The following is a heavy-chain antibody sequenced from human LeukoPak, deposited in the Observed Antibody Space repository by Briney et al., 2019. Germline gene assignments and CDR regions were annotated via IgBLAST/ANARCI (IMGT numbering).Heavy chain of an antibody. D-gene: IGHD4-17*01. CDR1: GGSFSGYY. V-gene: IGHV4-34*01. J-gene: IGHJ4*02. CDR3: ARGTMTTVTYYFDY. CDR2: INHSGST. Sequence: TSETLSLTCAVYGGSFSGYYWSWIRQPPGKGLEWIGEINHSGSTNYNPSLKSRGTISVDTSKNQFSLKLSSVTAADTAVYYCARGTMTTVTYYFDYWGQGTLVTVSS.